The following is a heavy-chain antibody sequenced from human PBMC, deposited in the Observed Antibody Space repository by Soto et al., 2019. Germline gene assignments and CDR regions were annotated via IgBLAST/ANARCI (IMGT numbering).Heavy chain of an antibody. D-gene: IGHD6-6*01. J-gene: IGHJ6*02. V-gene: IGHV1-2*02. CDR2: INPNSGGT. CDR3: ARHDSSSAGYYYYGMDV. CDR1: GYTFTGYY. Sequence: QVQLVQSGAEVKKPGASVKVSCKASGYTFTGYYMHWVRQAPGQGLEWMGWINPNSGGTNYAQKCQGRVTMTRDTSISTAYMELSRLRSDDTAVYYCARHDSSSAGYYYYGMDVWGQGTTVTVSS.